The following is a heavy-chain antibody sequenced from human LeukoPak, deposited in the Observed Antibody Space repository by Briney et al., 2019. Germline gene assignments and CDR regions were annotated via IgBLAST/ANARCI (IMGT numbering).Heavy chain of an antibody. J-gene: IGHJ4*02. CDR2: ISSSGTAT. Sequence: GGSLRLSCAASGFTFSSYTMNWVRQAPEKGLEWVSSISSSGTATYYADSVKGRFTVSRDYAKTSLYLQMNSLRDEDTAVYYCARDLFYVYWGQGTLVTVSS. V-gene: IGHV3-48*02. CDR1: GFTFSSYT. D-gene: IGHD3-10*02. CDR3: ARDLFYVY.